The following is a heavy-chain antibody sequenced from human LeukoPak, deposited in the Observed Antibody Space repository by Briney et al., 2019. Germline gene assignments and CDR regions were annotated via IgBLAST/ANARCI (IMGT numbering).Heavy chain of an antibody. CDR3: ARRRLLGVSGGCCWFDP. J-gene: IGHJ5*02. CDR2: INHSGST. CDR1: GGSFSGYY. Sequence: SETLSLTCAVYGGSFSGYYWSWIRQPPGKGLEWIGEINHSGSTNYNPSLKSRVTISVDTSKNQFSLKLSSVTAADTAVYYCARRRLLGVSGGCCWFDPWGQGTLVTVSS. D-gene: IGHD3-16*01. V-gene: IGHV4-34*01.